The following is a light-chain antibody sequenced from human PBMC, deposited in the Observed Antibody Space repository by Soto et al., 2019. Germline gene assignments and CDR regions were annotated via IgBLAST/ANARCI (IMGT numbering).Light chain of an antibody. CDR2: DVS. CDR1: SSDVDGYNY. CDR3: NSYTTSSTYV. Sequence: QSVLTQPASVSGSPGQSITISCTGTSSDVDGYNYVSWYQQHPGKAPKLVIYDVSNRPSGVSNRFSGSKSGNTASLTISGLQAEDEAEYYCNSYTTSSTYVFGTGTKLTVL. J-gene: IGLJ1*01. V-gene: IGLV2-14*03.